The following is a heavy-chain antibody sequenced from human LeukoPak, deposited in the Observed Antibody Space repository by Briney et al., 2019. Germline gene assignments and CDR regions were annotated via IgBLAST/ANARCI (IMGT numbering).Heavy chain of an antibody. D-gene: IGHD6-13*01. CDR3: VTIAAAGKTFDY. CDR2: IYYSGST. V-gene: IGHV4-59*08. CDR1: GGSISSSY. Sequence: KPSETLSLTCTVSGGSISSSYWGWIRQPPGKGLEWIGYIYYSGSTNYNPSLKSRVTISVDTSKNQFSLKLSSVAAADTAVYYCVTIAAAGKTFDYWGQGTLVTVSS. J-gene: IGHJ4*02.